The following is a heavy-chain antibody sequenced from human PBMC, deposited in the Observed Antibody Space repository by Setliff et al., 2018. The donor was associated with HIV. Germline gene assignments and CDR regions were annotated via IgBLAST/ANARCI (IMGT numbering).Heavy chain of an antibody. J-gene: IGHJ4*02. CDR1: GFTFSDYY. Sequence: SLRLSCAASGFTFSDYYMSWIRQAPGKGLEWVSYISKSGSSKYYADSVKGRFTISRDNARKSLYLQMNSLRAEDTAVYYCARVYGDYADDYWGQGTQVTVSS. CDR2: ISKSGSSK. CDR3: ARVYGDYADDY. V-gene: IGHV3-11*04. D-gene: IGHD4-17*01.